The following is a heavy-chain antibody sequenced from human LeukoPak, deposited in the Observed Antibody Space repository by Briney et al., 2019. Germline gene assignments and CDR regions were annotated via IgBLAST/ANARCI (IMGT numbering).Heavy chain of an antibody. Sequence: SETLSLTCTVSGGSISSYYWSWIRQPPGKGLEWIGYIYYSGSTNYNPSLKSRVTISVDTSKNQFSLKLSSVTAADTAVYYCARVEPLRYFDLWGRGTLVTVSS. CDR3: ARVEPLRYFDL. J-gene: IGHJ2*01. V-gene: IGHV4-59*08. D-gene: IGHD1-26*01. CDR1: GGSISSYY. CDR2: IYYSGST.